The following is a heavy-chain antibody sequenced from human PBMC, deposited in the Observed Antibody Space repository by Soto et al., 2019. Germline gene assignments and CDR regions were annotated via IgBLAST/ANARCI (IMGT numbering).Heavy chain of an antibody. V-gene: IGHV4-39*01. CDR1: GGFVSSSSYS. CDR2: MYSSENT. J-gene: IGHJ6*02. CDR3: ARLNGYCISTNCRGYYGMDV. D-gene: IGHD2-2*03. Sequence: SETLSLTCSVSGGFVSSSSYSWGWIRQSPGKGLDWIGTMYSSENTYYNPSLLSRVTISVDTSKNEFSLRLSSVTAADTAVYYCARLNGYCISTNCRGYYGMDVWGQGTTVTVSS.